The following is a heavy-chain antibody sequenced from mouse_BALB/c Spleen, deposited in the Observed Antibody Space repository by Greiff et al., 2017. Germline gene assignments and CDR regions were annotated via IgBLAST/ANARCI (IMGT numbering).Heavy chain of an antibody. CDR1: GYTFTSYW. J-gene: IGHJ1*01. D-gene: IGHD2-3*01. CDR3: APIYDEGWYFDV. V-gene: IGHV1-7*01. Sequence: VQLQESGAELAKPGASVKMSCKASGYTFTSYWMHWVKQRPGQGLEWIGYINPSTGYTEYNQKFKDKATLTADKSSSTAYMQLSSLTSEDSAVYYCAPIYDEGWYFDVWGAGTTVTVSS. CDR2: INPSTGYT.